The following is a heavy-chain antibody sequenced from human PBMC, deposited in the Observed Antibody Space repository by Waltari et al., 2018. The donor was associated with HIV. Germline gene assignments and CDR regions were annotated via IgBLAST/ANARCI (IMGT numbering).Heavy chain of an antibody. CDR2: LKPDGSET. D-gene: IGHD3-22*01. CDR3: AREYCYESSGYYYRSTFDY. V-gene: IGHV3-7*01. CDR1: GFTFSSHW. J-gene: IGHJ4*02. Sequence: EVQLVESGGGLVQPGESLRLSCAASGFTFSSHWMSWVRQAPGKGLEWVANLKPDGSETYYVDSVKGRFTISRDNAKTSLYLQMNSLRAEDTAVYFCAREYCYESSGYYYRSTFDYWGQGTLVTVSS.